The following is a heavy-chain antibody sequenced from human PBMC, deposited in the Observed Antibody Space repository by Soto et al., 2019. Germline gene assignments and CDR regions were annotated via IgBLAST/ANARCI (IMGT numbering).Heavy chain of an antibody. D-gene: IGHD3-3*01. CDR1: GYTLTSSY. CDR3: ARVSSRSDYDFWSGYYGPAAKYYFDY. Sequence: GAPAKVCSEASGYTLTSSYMHWLRHAPRQGLEWMGIINPSGGSTSYAQKFQGRVTMTRDTSTSTVYMELSSLRSEDTAVYYCARVSSRSDYDFWSGYYGPAAKYYFDYWGQGTLVTVSS. V-gene: IGHV1-46*01. CDR2: INPSGGST. J-gene: IGHJ4*02.